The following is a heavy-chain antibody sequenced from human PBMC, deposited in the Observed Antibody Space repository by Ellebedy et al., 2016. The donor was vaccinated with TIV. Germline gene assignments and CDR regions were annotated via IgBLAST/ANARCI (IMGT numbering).Heavy chain of an antibody. CDR2: IYYSGGT. J-gene: IGHJ5*02. D-gene: IGHD6-19*01. Sequence: MPSETLSLTCTVSGGSISSSSYYWGWIRQPPGKGLEWIWSIYYSGGTYYNPSLKSRVTISVDTSKNQFPLKLSSVTAADTAVYYCARQGGYSSGWYMDRWGQGTLVTVSS. CDR1: GGSISSSSYY. V-gene: IGHV4-39*01. CDR3: ARQGGYSSGWYMDR.